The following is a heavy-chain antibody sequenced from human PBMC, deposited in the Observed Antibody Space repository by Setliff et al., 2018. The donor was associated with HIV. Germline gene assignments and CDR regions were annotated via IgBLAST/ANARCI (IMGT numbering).Heavy chain of an antibody. CDR1: GGSFSAYS. D-gene: IGHD2-15*01. Sequence: SETLSLTCAVYGGSFSAYSWSWIRQPPGKGLEWIGEISDSGNTNYNPSLKSRVTISVDMSKNQFSLKLSSVAAADTAVYYCATRMGGSFDYWGQGTLVTVS. CDR3: ATRMGGSFDY. J-gene: IGHJ4*02. V-gene: IGHV4-34*01. CDR2: ISDSGNT.